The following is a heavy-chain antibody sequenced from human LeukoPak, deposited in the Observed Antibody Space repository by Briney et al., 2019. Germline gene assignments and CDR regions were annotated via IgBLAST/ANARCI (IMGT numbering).Heavy chain of an antibody. V-gene: IGHV3-23*01. CDR2: ISGSGGST. J-gene: IGHJ4*02. D-gene: IGHD2-15*01. CDR3: AKDHRDRYCSGGSCYGFDY. CDR1: GFTFSSYA. Sequence: GGSLRFSCAASGFTFSSYAMSWVRQAPGKRLEWVSAISGSGGSTYYADSVKGRFTISRDNSKNTLYLQMNSLRAEDTAVYYCAKDHRDRYCSGGSCYGFDYWGQGTLVTVSS.